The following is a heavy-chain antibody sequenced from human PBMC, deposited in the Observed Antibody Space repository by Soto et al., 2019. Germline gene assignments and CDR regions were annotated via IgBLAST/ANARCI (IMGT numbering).Heavy chain of an antibody. CDR2: ILNDGSNR. CDR3: ARDDEYSGNGMDV. Sequence: QVQLVESGGGVVQPGRCLRLSCAASEFTFSNYGMHWVRQAPGKGLEWVAVILNDGSNRYHADSVKDRFTISRDNSKNTLYLQMNRLRAEDTAVYYCARDDEYSGNGMDVWGQGTTVTVS. D-gene: IGHD3-10*01. CDR1: EFTFSNYG. J-gene: IGHJ6*02. V-gene: IGHV3-33*01.